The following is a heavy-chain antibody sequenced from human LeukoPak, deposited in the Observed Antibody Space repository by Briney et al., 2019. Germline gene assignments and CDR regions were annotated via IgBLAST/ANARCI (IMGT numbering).Heavy chain of an antibody. CDR1: GYTFTSYA. J-gene: IGHJ4*02. D-gene: IGHD6-13*01. V-gene: IGHV7-4-1*02. Sequence: ASVTVSCKASGYTFTSYAMNWVRQAPGQGLEWMGWINTNTGNPTYAQGFTGRFVFSLDTSVSTAYLQISSLKAEDTAVYYCAREVGLVSSSWYNFGYWGQGTLVTVSS. CDR2: INTNTGNP. CDR3: AREVGLVSSSWYNFGY.